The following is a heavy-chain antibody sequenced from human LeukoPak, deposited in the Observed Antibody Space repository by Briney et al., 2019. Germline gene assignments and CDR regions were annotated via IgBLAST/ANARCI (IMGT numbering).Heavy chain of an antibody. Sequence: GASVKVSCKASGYTFTSYHMHWVRQAPGQGLEWMGIIHPSVGSTSYAQKFQGRVTMTRDTSTSTVYMELSSLRSEDTAVYNCARDIVVAPAAMYYWGQGTPVTVSS. CDR3: ARDIVVAPAAMYY. V-gene: IGHV1-46*01. J-gene: IGHJ4*02. D-gene: IGHD2-2*01. CDR2: IHPSVGST. CDR1: GYTFTSYH.